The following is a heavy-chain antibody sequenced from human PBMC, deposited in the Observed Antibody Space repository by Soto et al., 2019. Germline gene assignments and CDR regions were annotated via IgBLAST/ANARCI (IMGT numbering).Heavy chain of an antibody. D-gene: IGHD3-22*01. V-gene: IGHV4-39*01. CDR1: GGSINSSSDY. CDR2: IYYSGST. J-gene: IGHJ4*02. CDR3: ARSSPHSGYYAPCDH. Sequence: SETLSLTCTVGGGSINSSSDYWGWIRQPPGKGLEWIGSIYYSGSTYYNPSLKSRVTISVDTSKNQFSLKLSSVTAADTAVYYCARSSPHSGYYAPCDHWGQGTLVT.